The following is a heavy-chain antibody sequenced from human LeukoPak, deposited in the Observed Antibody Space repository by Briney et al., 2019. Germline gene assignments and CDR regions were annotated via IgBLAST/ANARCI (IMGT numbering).Heavy chain of an antibody. J-gene: IGHJ4*02. CDR1: GFTFSSYS. V-gene: IGHV3-21*01. Sequence: PGGSLRLSCAASGFTFSSYSMNWVRQAPGKGLEWVSSISSSSSYIYYVDSVKVRFTISRDNAKNSLYLQMNSLRAEDTAVYYCARDDEGRGTAMVLPPFDYWGQGTLVTVSS. CDR2: ISSSSSYI. CDR3: ARDDEGRGTAMVLPPFDY. D-gene: IGHD5-18*01.